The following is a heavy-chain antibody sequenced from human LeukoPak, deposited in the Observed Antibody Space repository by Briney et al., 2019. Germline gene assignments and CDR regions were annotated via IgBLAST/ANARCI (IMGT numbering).Heavy chain of an antibody. J-gene: IGHJ3*02. D-gene: IGHD5-12*01. CDR2: IYYSGNT. CDR1: GGSISSYY. V-gene: IGHV4-59*04. Sequence: SETLSLTCTVPGGSISSYYSSWIRQPPGKGLEWIGYIYYSGNTFYNPPLKSRLTISVATSKNQFSLKLSSVTAADTAVYYCARYSGCHYAFDIWGQGTMVTVSS. CDR3: ARYSGCHYAFDI.